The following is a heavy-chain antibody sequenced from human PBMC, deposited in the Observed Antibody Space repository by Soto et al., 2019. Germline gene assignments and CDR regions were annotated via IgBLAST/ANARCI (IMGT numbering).Heavy chain of an antibody. V-gene: IGHV1-18*01. Sequence: SVKVSWKASGYTFTSYGISWVRQAPVQGLEWMGWISAYNGNTNYAQKLQGRVTMTTDTSTSTAYMELRSLRSDDTAVYYCARDYITMIVVVHLGYWGQGTLVTVSS. J-gene: IGHJ4*02. CDR1: GYTFTSYG. D-gene: IGHD3-22*01. CDR2: ISAYNGNT. CDR3: ARDYITMIVVVHLGY.